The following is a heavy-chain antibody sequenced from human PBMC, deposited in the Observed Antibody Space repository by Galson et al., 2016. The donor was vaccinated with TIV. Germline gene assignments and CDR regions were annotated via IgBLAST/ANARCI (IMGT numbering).Heavy chain of an antibody. CDR1: GYTVTTYY. V-gene: IGHV1-46*01. CDR2: INPSGGGI. D-gene: IGHD2-21*02. CDR3: ARSQSCGGDCYYFDY. Sequence: SVKVSCKAFGYTVTTYYIHWVRQGPGQGLEWMGIINPSGGGITYAQNFQGRITMTRDTSTGTVYMALSSLRSEDTAVYYCARSQSCGGDCYYFDYWGRGTLVTVSS. J-gene: IGHJ4*02.